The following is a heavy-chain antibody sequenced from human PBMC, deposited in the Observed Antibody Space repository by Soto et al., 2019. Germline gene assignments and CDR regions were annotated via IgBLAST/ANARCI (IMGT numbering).Heavy chain of an antibody. Sequence: EVQLLESGGGLVQPGGSLRLSCAASGFTFSSYAMSWVRQAPGKGLGWVSAISGSGGSTYYEGSVKGRFSISRDISKNTLYLQMNSLRAEDTAVYYCAKHFYRSSWYLDYWGQGSLVTVSS. CDR3: AKHFYRSSWYLDY. CDR2: ISGSGGST. D-gene: IGHD6-13*01. V-gene: IGHV3-23*01. CDR1: GFTFSSYA. J-gene: IGHJ4*02.